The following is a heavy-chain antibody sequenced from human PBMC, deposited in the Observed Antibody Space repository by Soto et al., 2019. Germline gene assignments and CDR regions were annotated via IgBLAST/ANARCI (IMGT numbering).Heavy chain of an antibody. Sequence: EVQLLESGGDLVQPGGSLRLSCVASGFTFSSYTMTWVRQAPGKGLEWVSVIYSSGDSTYYADSVKGRFTISRDNSKNTLYLQMNSLRADDPAVYYCAKYPTMTTKVVDYWGQGTLVTVSS. CDR2: IYSSGDST. CDR3: AKYPTMTTKVVDY. CDR1: GFTFSSYT. J-gene: IGHJ4*02. V-gene: IGHV3-23*01. D-gene: IGHD4-17*01.